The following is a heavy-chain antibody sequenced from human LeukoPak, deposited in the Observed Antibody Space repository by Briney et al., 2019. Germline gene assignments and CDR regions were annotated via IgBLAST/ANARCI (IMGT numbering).Heavy chain of an antibody. CDR1: GFTFSDYY. V-gene: IGHV3-11*05. CDR2: ITSSSGYT. J-gene: IGHJ4*02. Sequence: GGSLRLSCAASGFTFSDYYMSWIRQAPGKGLEWISFITSSSGYTYSADSVKGRFIISRDNAKNLLYLQMNSLRVEDTAVYFCARVEKWTNLVRYYFDNWGQGTLVTVAS. D-gene: IGHD1-14*01. CDR3: ARVEKWTNLVRYYFDN.